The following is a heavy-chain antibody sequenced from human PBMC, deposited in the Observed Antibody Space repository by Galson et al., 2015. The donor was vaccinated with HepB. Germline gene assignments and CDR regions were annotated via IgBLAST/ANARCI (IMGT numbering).Heavy chain of an antibody. Sequence: PALVKPTQTLTLTCTFSGFSLSTSGVGVGWIRQPPGKALEWLALIYWDDDKRYSPSLKSRLTITKDTSKNQVVLTMTNMDPVDTATYYCARRREAAAGTGFDYWGQGTLVTVSS. D-gene: IGHD6-13*01. J-gene: IGHJ4*02. V-gene: IGHV2-5*02. CDR1: GFSLSTSGVG. CDR2: IYWDDDK. CDR3: ARRREAAAGTGFDY.